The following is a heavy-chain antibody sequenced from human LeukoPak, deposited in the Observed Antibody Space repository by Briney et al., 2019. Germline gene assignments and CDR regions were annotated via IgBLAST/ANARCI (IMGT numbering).Heavy chain of an antibody. Sequence: SETLSLTCTVSGDSISGGHWSWLRQSAGKRLEWIGRVRAGGYSNYNPSLKSRVTISVDTSRNQFSLKLSSVTAADTAMYYCARLTGYVNGWYFDYWGQGTLVTVSS. J-gene: IGHJ4*02. D-gene: IGHD6-19*01. CDR3: ARLTGYVNGWYFDY. CDR1: GDSISGGH. CDR2: VRAGGYS. V-gene: IGHV4-4*07.